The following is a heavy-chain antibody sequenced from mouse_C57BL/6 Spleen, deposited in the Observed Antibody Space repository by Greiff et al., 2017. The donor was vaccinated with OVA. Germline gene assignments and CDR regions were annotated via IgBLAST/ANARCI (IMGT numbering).Heavy chain of an antibody. D-gene: IGHD2-5*01. J-gene: IGHJ4*01. CDR1: GYTFTSYW. CDR2: INPSNGGT. CDR3: ARADIYSNYDSYAMDY. V-gene: IGHV1-53*01. Sequence: QVQLQQPGTELVKPGASVKLSCKASGYTFTSYWMHWVKQRPGQGLEWIGNINPSNGGTNYNEKFKSKATLTVDKSSSTAYMQLSSLTSEDSAVYYCARADIYSNYDSYAMDYWGQGTSVTVSS.